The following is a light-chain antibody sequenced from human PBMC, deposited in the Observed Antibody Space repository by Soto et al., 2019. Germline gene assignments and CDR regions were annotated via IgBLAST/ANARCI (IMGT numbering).Light chain of an antibody. J-gene: IGKJ1*01. CDR1: QDINTY. CDR3: QQLNSYPRT. Sequence: DIQLTQSPSFLSASVGDRVTITCRASQDINTYLAWYQHKPGKAPKLLIYAASTLQSAVPSRFSGGGSGTDFTITISSLQPEDFATYYCQQLNSYPRTFGPGTKVEF. V-gene: IGKV1-9*01. CDR2: AAS.